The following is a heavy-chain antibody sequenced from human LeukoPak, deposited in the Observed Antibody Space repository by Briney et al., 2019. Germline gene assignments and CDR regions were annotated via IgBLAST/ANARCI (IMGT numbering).Heavy chain of an antibody. D-gene: IGHD6-13*01. CDR1: GFSLSTSGVG. CDR2: IYWDDDK. Sequence: SGPTLVKPTQTLTLTCTFSGFSLSTSGVGVGWIRQPPGKALEWLALIYWDDDKRYSPSLKSRLTITKDTSKNQVVLTMTNMDPVDTATHYCAHRYSSSWYGYIDYWGQGTLVTVSS. CDR3: AHRYSSSWYGYIDY. J-gene: IGHJ4*02. V-gene: IGHV2-5*02.